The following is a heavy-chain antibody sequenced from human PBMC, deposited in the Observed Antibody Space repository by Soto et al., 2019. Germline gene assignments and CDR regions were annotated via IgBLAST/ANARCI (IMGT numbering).Heavy chain of an antibody. V-gene: IGHV1-69*13. D-gene: IGHD2-15*01. Sequence: SVKVSCKASGGTFSSYAISWVRQAPGQGLEWMGGIIPIFGTANYAQKFQGRVTITADESTSTAYMELSSLRSEDTAVYYCAGYCSGGSCYRKPYYYYGMDAWGQGTTVTVSS. CDR3: AGYCSGGSCYRKPYYYYGMDA. CDR1: GGTFSSYA. CDR2: IIPIFGTA. J-gene: IGHJ6*02.